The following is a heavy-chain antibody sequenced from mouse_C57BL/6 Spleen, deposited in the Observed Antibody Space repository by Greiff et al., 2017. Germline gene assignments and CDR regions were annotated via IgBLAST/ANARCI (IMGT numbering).Heavy chain of an antibody. CDR3: ARTEGAQATLAWFAY. Sequence: VQLVEPDAELVKPGASVKISCKVSGYTFTDHTIHWMKQRPEQGLEWIGYIYPRDGSTKYNEKFKGKATLTADKSSSTAYMQLNSLTSEDSAVYFCARTEGAQATLAWFAYWGQGTLVTVSA. CDR1: GYTFTDHT. J-gene: IGHJ3*01. D-gene: IGHD3-2*02. CDR2: IYPRDGST. V-gene: IGHV1-78*01.